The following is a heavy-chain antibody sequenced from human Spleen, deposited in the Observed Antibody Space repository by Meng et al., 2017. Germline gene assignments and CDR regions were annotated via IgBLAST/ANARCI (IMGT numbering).Heavy chain of an antibody. Sequence: RQQQWGAGLLKPSETLSLTCVVSGGSSSDYYRSWIRQPPGKGLEWIGEINHSGSTNYNPSLESRATISVDTSQNNLSLKLSSVTAADSAVYYCARGPTTMAHDFDYWGQGTLVTVSS. V-gene: IGHV4-34*01. CDR2: INHSGST. CDR3: ARGPTTMAHDFDY. J-gene: IGHJ4*02. CDR1: GGSSSDYY. D-gene: IGHD4-11*01.